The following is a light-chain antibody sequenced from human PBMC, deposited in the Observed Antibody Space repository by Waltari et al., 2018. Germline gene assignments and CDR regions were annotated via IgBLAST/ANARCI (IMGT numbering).Light chain of an antibody. CDR1: QSLRRY. J-gene: IGKJ1*01. Sequence: EIVLTQSPATLSLSPGERATLSCRASQSLRRYLAWYQQKPGKAPRLLIYDVSNMATVLPASFSSSWSRTDFTLTISSLEPEDSAVYYCQQRSNWPGTFGQGTRVEIK. V-gene: IGKV3-11*01. CDR3: QQRSNWPGT. CDR2: DVS.